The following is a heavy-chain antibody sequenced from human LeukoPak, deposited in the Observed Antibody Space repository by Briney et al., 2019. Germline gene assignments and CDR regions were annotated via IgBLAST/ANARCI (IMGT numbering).Heavy chain of an antibody. CDR3: AKIAVAGTGY. J-gene: IGHJ4*02. CDR1: GFTFSSYG. V-gene: IGHV3-30*18. CDR2: ISYDGSNK. Sequence: GGSLRLSCAASGFTFSSYGMHWVRQAPGKGLEWVAVISYDGSNKCYADSVKGRFTISRDNSKNTLYLQMNSLRAEDTAVYYCAKIAVAGTGYWGQGTLVTVSS. D-gene: IGHD6-19*01.